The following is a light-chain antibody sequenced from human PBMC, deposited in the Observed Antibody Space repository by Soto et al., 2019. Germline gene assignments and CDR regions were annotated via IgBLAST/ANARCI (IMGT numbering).Light chain of an antibody. CDR2: DGS. CDR3: QQRRSWPPLT. Sequence: EIVLTQSPATLSLSPGERATLSCRASENVDIYLAWYQQKPGQAPRLLIYDGSNTATGIPARFSGSGSGTDFTLTISSLEPEDFAIYYCQQRRSWPPLTFGGGTRVEIK. V-gene: IGKV3-11*01. J-gene: IGKJ4*01. CDR1: ENVDIY.